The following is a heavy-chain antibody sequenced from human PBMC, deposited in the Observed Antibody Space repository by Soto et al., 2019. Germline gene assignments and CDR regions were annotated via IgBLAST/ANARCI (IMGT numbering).Heavy chain of an antibody. CDR1: GFTFSSYG. CDR3: ARSTSSTLNYYYGMDV. CDR2: ISYDGANE. J-gene: IGHJ6*02. D-gene: IGHD6-6*01. Sequence: PGGSLRLSCAASGFTFSSYGMHWVRQAPGKGLEWVAVISYDGANEYYADSVKGRFTIARDNSRNTLYLQMNSLRIEDTAVFFCARSTSSTLNYYYGMDVWGQGTTVTVSS. V-gene: IGHV3-30*03.